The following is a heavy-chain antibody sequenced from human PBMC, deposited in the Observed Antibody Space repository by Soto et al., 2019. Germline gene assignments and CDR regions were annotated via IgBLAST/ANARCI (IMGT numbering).Heavy chain of an antibody. CDR1: GYSFAGYW. Sequence: PVESLKISWKGSGYSFAGYWITWVGQKPGRGLEWMGRIDPSDSQTYYSPSFRGHVTISVTKSITTVFLQWSSLRASDTAMYYCASQISDSDTGPNFQYYFDSWGQGTPVTVSS. CDR2: IDPSDSQT. V-gene: IGHV5-10-1*01. CDR3: ASQISDSDTGPNFQYYFDS. J-gene: IGHJ4*02. D-gene: IGHD5-18*01.